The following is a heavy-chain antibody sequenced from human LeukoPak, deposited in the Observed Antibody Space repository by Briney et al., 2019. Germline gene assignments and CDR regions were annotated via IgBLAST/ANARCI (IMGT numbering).Heavy chain of an antibody. CDR2: ISYDGSNK. V-gene: IGHV3-30-3*01. D-gene: IGHD2-15*01. CDR3: AKPIGYCSGGSCYKTHFDY. J-gene: IGHJ4*02. Sequence: GGSLRLSCAASGFTFSSYAMHWVRQAPGKGLEWVAVISYDGSNKYYADSVKGRLTISRDNSKNTLYLQMNSLRAEDTAVYYCAKPIGYCSGGSCYKTHFDYWGQGTLVTVSS. CDR1: GFTFSSYA.